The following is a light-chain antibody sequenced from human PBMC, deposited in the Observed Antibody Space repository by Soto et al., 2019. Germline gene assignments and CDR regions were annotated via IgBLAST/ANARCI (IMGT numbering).Light chain of an antibody. J-gene: IGKJ4*01. Sequence: EIVLTQSPATLSLSPGERATLSCRASQSVSSSYLAWYQQRPGQAPRLLIYDASNRATGIPARFSGSGSGTEFSLTISSLQSEDFAVYSCQQYGDWPGAFGGGTKVDIK. CDR3: QQYGDWPGA. V-gene: IGKV3D-20*02. CDR1: QSVSSSY. CDR2: DAS.